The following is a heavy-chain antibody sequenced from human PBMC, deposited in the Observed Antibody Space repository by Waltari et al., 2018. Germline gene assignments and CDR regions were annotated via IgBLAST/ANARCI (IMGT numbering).Heavy chain of an antibody. CDR3: ARKKAGLLDAFDI. V-gene: IGHV3-33*01. J-gene: IGHJ3*02. Sequence: QVQLVESGGGVVKPGKSLRLSCEASGFTFDEFGMHWVRQAPGKGLQWLAVIWYDGSIQHYAESVKGRFTISRDNAENILNLEMSGLRVEDTAVYYCARKKAGLLDAFDIWGQGTMVTVSS. CDR1: GFTFDEFG. CDR2: IWYDGSIQ. D-gene: IGHD2-15*01.